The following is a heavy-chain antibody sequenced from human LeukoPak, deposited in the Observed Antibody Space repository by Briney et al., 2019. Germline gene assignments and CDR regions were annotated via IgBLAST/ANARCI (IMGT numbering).Heavy chain of an antibody. CDR3: YGSGSSGAEYFQH. D-gene: IGHD3-10*01. CDR2: IWYDASNK. Sequence: QPGRSLTLSCVASGFTFSSFGMHWVRQAPGKGLEWVAVIWYDASNKYYADSVKGRFTISRDNSKNTLYLHMNSLRAEDTAVYLCYGSGSSGAEYFQHWGQGTLVTVSS. V-gene: IGHV3-33*01. CDR1: GFTFSSFG. J-gene: IGHJ1*01.